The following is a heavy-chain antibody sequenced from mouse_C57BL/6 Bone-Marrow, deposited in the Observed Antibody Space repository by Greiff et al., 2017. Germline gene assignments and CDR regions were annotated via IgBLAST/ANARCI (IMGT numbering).Heavy chain of an antibody. D-gene: IGHD2-5*01. V-gene: IGHV2-2*01. J-gene: IGHJ4*01. CDR1: GFSLTSYG. Sequence: VKLQQSGPGLVQPSQSLSITCTVSGFSLTSYGVHWVRQSPGKGLEWLGVIWSGGSTDYNAAFISRLSISKDNSKSQVFFKMNSLQADDTAIYYCARGPYSKNAMDYWGQGTSVTVSS. CDR2: IWSGGST. CDR3: ARGPYSKNAMDY.